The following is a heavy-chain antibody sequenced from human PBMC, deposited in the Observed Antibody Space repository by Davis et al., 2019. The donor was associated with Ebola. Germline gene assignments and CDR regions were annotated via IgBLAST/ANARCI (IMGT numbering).Heavy chain of an antibody. J-gene: IGHJ4*02. CDR2: ISYDGSNK. V-gene: IGHV3-30-3*01. CDR1: GFTFSSYA. Sequence: PGGSLRLSCAASGFTFSSYAMHWVRQAPGKGLEWVAVISYDGSNKYYADSVKGRFTISRDNSKNTLYLQMNSLRAEDTAVYYCARDSSSWYPHRFDYWGQGTLVTVSS. CDR3: ARDSSSWYPHRFDY. D-gene: IGHD6-13*01.